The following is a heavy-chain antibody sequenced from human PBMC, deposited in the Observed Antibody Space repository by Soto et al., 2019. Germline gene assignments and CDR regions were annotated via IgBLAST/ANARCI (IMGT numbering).Heavy chain of an antibody. CDR2: ISGSGGST. V-gene: IGHV3-23*01. CDR3: ARRGSGSYFDY. Sequence: EVQLLESGGGLVQPGGSLRLSCAASGFTFSSYAMRWVRQAPVKGLEWVSAISGSGGSTYYADSVKGRFTISRDNSKNPLYLQMNSLTAEDTAVYYCARRGSGSYFDYWGQGTMVTVSS. J-gene: IGHJ4*02. D-gene: IGHD1-26*01. CDR1: GFTFSSYA.